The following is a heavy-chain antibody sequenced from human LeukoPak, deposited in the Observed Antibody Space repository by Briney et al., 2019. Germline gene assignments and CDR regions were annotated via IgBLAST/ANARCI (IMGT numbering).Heavy chain of an antibody. D-gene: IGHD3-22*01. Sequence: EINHSGSTNYNPSLKSRVTISVDTSKNQFSLKLSSATAADTAVYYCASGYDSSGYIPLAYWGQGTLVTVSS. J-gene: IGHJ4*02. CDR3: ASGYDSSGYIPLAY. CDR2: INHSGST. V-gene: IGHV4-34*01.